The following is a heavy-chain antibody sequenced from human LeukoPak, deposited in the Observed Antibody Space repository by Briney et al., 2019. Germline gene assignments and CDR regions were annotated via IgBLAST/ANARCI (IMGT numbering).Heavy chain of an antibody. CDR3: ASGTTERIDY. V-gene: IGHV1-2*06. CDR1: GYTFTAQY. J-gene: IGHJ4*02. D-gene: IGHD1-1*01. CDR2: INPSSGGT. Sequence: ASVKVSCKASGYTFTAQYMHWVRQAPGQGLEWMGRINPSSGGTNYVQKFQGRVTTTRDTSITTAYMELTCLRSDDTAVYYCASGTTERIDYWGQGTLVTVSS.